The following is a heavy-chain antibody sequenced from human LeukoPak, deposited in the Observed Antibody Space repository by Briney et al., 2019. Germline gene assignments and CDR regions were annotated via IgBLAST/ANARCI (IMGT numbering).Heavy chain of an antibody. Sequence: GGSLRLSCAASGFTVSNNYMSWVRQAPGKGLEWVSVIYSGGSTYYADSVKGRFTISRDNSKNTLYFRMNSLRAEDTSVYYCARERWFDSWGQGTLVTVSS. V-gene: IGHV3-53*01. CDR1: GFTVSNNY. J-gene: IGHJ5*01. CDR2: IYSGGST. CDR3: ARERWFDS.